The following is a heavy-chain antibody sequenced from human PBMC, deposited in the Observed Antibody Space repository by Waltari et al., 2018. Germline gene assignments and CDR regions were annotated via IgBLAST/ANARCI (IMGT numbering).Heavy chain of an antibody. J-gene: IGHJ4*02. D-gene: IGHD2-21*01. V-gene: IGHV2-5*01. CDR1: GFSLSTNDVG. CDR3: AHHRGGGNSAVLDY. CDR2: IYWNDDE. Sequence: QITLKESGPTLVKPTQTLTLTCSFSGFSLSTNDVGVGWIRQPPGKALEWLAVIYWNDDERYNPSLNSRLSITKDTSKNQVVLTVTNMDPVDTATYFCAHHRGGGNSAVLDYWGQGTLVTVSS.